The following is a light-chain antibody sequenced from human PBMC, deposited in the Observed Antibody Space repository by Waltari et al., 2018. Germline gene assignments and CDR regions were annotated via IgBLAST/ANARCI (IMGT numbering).Light chain of an antibody. V-gene: IGLV2-14*03. Sequence: QSALTQPAPVSGSPGQSIPISCTGTSSVIGRYNEVSWYPQLPGKAPKLIISDVNKGPSGVSNRFSGSKSGDTASLTISGLQAEDEADYYCGLYTSSSTWVFGGGTKVTVL. CDR2: DVN. CDR1: SSVIGRYNE. J-gene: IGLJ3*02. CDR3: GLYTSSSTWV.